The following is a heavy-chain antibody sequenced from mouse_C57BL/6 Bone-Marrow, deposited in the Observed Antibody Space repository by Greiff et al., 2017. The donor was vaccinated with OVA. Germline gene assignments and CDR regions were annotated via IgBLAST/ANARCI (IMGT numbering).Heavy chain of an antibody. CDR2: ISYDGSN. Sequence: EVQVVESGPGLVKPSQSLSLTCSVTGYSITSGYYWNWIRQFPGNKLEWMGYISYDGSNNYNPSLKNRISITRDTSKNQFFLKLNSVTTEDTATYYCARGGGYYGSFDYWGQGTTLTVSS. J-gene: IGHJ2*01. CDR3: ARGGGYYGSFDY. V-gene: IGHV3-6*01. CDR1: GYSITSGYY. D-gene: IGHD1-1*01.